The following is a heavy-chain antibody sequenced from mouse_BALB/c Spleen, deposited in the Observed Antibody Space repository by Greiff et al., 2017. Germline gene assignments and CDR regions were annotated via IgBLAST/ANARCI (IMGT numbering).Heavy chain of an antibody. CDR1: GYSFTGYY. CDR3: APYGNYEAWFAY. Sequence: VQLQQSGPELVKPGASVKISCKASGYSFTGYYMHWVKQSHVKSLEWIGRINPYNGATSYNQNFKDKASLTVDKSSSTAYMELHSLTSEDSAVYYCAPYGNYEAWFAYWGQGTLVTVSA. V-gene: IGHV1-31*01. J-gene: IGHJ3*01. D-gene: IGHD2-1*01. CDR2: INPYNGAT.